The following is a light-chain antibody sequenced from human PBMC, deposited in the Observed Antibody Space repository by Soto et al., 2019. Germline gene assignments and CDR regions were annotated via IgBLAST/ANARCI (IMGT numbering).Light chain of an antibody. Sequence: DIQMTQSPSTLSASVGDRVTLSCRASQSISSWLAWYQQKPGQAPRLLFNVASTWPSGVPSRFSGSGSGADFTLTISRVQPEDSASYYCQQLNSYPLTFGGGTKVDNK. V-gene: IGKV1-5*01. CDR1: QSISSW. CDR2: VAS. J-gene: IGKJ4*01. CDR3: QQLNSYPLT.